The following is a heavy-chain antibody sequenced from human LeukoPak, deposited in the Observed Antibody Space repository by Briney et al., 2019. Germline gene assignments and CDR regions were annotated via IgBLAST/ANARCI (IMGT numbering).Heavy chain of an antibody. CDR2: ISGSGGST. Sequence: GGSLRLSCAASGFTFSSYAMSWVRQAPGKGLEWVSAISGSGGSTYYADSVEGRFTISRDNSKNTLYLQMNSLRAEDTAEYYCASGREDTAMYYYYYYGMDVWGQGTTVTVSS. CDR3: ASGREDTAMYYYYYYGMDV. V-gene: IGHV3-23*01. J-gene: IGHJ6*02. D-gene: IGHD5-18*01. CDR1: GFTFSSYA.